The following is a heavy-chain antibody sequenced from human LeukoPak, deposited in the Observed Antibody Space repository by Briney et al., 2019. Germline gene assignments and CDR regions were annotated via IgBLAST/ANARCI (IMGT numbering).Heavy chain of an antibody. V-gene: IGHV3-23*01. Sequence: GGSLRLSCAASGFTVSSNYMSWVRQAPGKGLEWVSTTSGSGGSTYYADSVKGRFTISRDNSKNTLYLQMNSLRAEDTAVYYCAKDPGSLHYYDSSGHRTIDYWGQGTLVTVSS. J-gene: IGHJ4*02. D-gene: IGHD3-22*01. CDR3: AKDPGSLHYYDSSGHRTIDY. CDR1: GFTVSSNY. CDR2: TSGSGGST.